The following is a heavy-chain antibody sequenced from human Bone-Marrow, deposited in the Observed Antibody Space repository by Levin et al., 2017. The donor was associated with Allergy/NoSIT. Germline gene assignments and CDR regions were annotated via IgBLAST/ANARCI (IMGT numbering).Heavy chain of an antibody. CDR2: ISGGGGST. J-gene: IGHJ4*02. V-gene: IGHV3-23*01. Sequence: GGSLRLSCAASGFTFSTYAMSWIRQAPGKGLEWVSAISGGGGSTYYADSVKGRFTISRDNSKNTVYLQVNSLRAEDTAVYYCAKCTTSSSGYRGGDYWGQGTLVTVSS. CDR1: GFTFSTYA. CDR3: AKCTTSSSGYRGGDY. D-gene: IGHD6-13*01.